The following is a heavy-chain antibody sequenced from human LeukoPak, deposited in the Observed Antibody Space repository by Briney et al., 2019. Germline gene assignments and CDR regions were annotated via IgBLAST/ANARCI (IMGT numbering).Heavy chain of an antibody. Sequence: GSLRLSCAASGFNFSYYYMSWIRPAPGKGPEWVSYISSSGSTIYYADSVKGRFTISRDNAKNSLYLQMNSLRAEDTAVYYCAREWVSRFDPWGQGTLVTVSS. CDR2: ISSSGSTI. CDR3: AREWVSRFDP. CDR1: GFNFSYYY. V-gene: IGHV3-11*04. D-gene: IGHD3-3*02. J-gene: IGHJ5*02.